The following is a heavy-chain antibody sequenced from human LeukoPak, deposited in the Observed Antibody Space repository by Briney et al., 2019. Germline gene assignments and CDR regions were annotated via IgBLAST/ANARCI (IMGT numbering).Heavy chain of an antibody. CDR3: ARELDAFDI. J-gene: IGHJ3*02. Sequence: SETLSLTCTVSGGSISSYYWSWIRQPPGKGLEWIGYIYYSGSTNYNPSLKSRVTISVDTSKNQFSLKLSSVTAADTAVYYCARELDAFDIWGQGTMVTVSS. V-gene: IGHV4-59*01. CDR1: GGSISSYY. CDR2: IYYSGST.